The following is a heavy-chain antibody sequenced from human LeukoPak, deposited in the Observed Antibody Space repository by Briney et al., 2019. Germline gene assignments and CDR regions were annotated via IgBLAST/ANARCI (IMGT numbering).Heavy chain of an antibody. V-gene: IGHV3-23*01. CDR2: ISETGDTT. CDR3: AKDLSYTSGSSDY. J-gene: IGHJ4*02. Sequence: GGSLRLSCAASGFTFRSSVMTWVRHAPGKRLEWVSTISETGDTTDYADSVKGRFTISRDNSNNTLYLQMNSLRAEDTATYYCAKDLSYTSGSSDYWGQGTLVTVSS. CDR1: GFTFRSSV. D-gene: IGHD6-19*01.